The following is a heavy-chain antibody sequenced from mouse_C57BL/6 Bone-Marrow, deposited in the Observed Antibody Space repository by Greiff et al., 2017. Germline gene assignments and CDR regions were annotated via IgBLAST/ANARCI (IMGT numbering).Heavy chain of an antibody. Sequence: QVQLQQPGAELVMPGASVKLSCKASGYTFTSYWMHWVKQRPGQGLEWIGEIDPSDSYTNYNQKFKGKSTLTVDKSSSTAYMQLSSLTSEDSAVYYCAREGYGLYAMDYWGQGTSVTVSS. CDR3: AREGYGLYAMDY. V-gene: IGHV1-69*01. CDR1: GYTFTSYW. CDR2: IDPSDSYT. J-gene: IGHJ4*01. D-gene: IGHD1-1*02.